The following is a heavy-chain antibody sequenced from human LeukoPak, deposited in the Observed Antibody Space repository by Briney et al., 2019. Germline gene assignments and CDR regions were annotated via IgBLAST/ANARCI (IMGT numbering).Heavy chain of an antibody. D-gene: IGHD6-13*01. CDR2: ISSSGRTI. CDR3: ARVWRTKRVIAAAGTWPHYYFDY. J-gene: IGHJ4*02. V-gene: IGHV3-48*03. Sequence: GGSLRLSCAASGFTFSAYEMNWVRQAPGKGLEWVSYISSSGRTIYYADSVKGRFTISRDNAKNSLFLQMNSLRAEDTAVYYCARVWRTKRVIAAAGTWPHYYFDYWGQGTLVTVSS. CDR1: GFTFSAYE.